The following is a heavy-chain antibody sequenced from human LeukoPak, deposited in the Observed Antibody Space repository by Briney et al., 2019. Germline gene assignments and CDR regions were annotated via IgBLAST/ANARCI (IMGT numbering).Heavy chain of an antibody. V-gene: IGHV4-59*08. CDR1: GGSISSYY. CDR3: AXXXXXXGPYYFDY. CDR2: IYYSGST. Sequence: SETLSLTCTVSGGSISSYYWSWIRQPPGKGLEWIGYIYYSGSTNYNPSLKSRVTISVDTSKNQFSLKLSSVTAADTAVYYCAXXXXXXGPYYFDYWGQGTLVTVSS. J-gene: IGHJ4*02.